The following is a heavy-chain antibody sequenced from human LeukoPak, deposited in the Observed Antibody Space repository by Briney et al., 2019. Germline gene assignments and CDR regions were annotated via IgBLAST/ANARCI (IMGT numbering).Heavy chain of an antibody. CDR2: INHSGST. Sequence: SETLSLTCAVYGGSFSGYYWSWIRQPPGKGLEWMGEINHSGSTNYNPSLKSRVTISVDTSKNQFSLKLSSVTAADTAVYYCARGQTYYDYVWGSYRHALFDYWGQGTLVTVSS. CDR3: ARGQTYYDYVWGSYRHALFDY. V-gene: IGHV4-34*01. CDR1: GGSFSGYY. J-gene: IGHJ4*02. D-gene: IGHD3-16*02.